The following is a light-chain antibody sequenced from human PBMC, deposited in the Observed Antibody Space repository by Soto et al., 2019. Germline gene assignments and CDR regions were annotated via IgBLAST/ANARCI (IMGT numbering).Light chain of an antibody. Sequence: IVLTQSPTTLSSCPSDRVTLSCRASQYINTRLAWYQHRPGQAPRLLIYQTSIRAAGIPDRFSGSGSGTDFGIALCRQGAEDFAVQFCLPSATLATLGEGTKVDIK. V-gene: IGKV3-11*01. CDR2: QTS. CDR1: QYINTR. J-gene: IGKJ2*01. CDR3: LPSATLAT.